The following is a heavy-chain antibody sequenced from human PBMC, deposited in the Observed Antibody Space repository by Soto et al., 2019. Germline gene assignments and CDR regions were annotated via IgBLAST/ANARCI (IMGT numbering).Heavy chain of an antibody. D-gene: IGHD3-10*01. CDR3: AKARGRVGALEY. Sequence: EVQLVESGGGLVQPGRSLRISCVTSGLTFEDYAMHWVRRAPGKGLEWVSGISWNSSRRGYADSVKARFTISGDNAKNSLYLQMNSLRAEDTALYYCAKARGRVGALEYWGQGTLVTVSS. CDR2: ISWNSSRR. J-gene: IGHJ4*02. CDR1: GLTFEDYA. V-gene: IGHV3-9*01.